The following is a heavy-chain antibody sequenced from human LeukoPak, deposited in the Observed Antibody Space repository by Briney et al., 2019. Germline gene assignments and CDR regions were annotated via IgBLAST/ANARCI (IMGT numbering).Heavy chain of an antibody. CDR3: ARLDRSGGSCYDY. Sequence: GGSLRLSCAASGFTFSSYAMHWVRQAPGKGLEWVAVISYDGSNKYYADSVKGRFTISRDNSKNTLYLQMNSLRAEDTAVYYCARLDRSGGSCYDYWGQGTLVTVSS. V-gene: IGHV3-30-3*01. D-gene: IGHD2-15*01. J-gene: IGHJ4*02. CDR1: GFTFSSYA. CDR2: ISYDGSNK.